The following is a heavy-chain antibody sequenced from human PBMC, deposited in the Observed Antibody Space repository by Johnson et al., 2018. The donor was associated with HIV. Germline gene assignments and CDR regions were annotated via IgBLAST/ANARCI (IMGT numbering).Heavy chain of an antibody. V-gene: IGHV3-30*04. CDR2: ISYDGSNK. CDR1: GFTFSSYA. CDR3: AKGIGPEGSGASDAFDI. Sequence: QVQLVESGGGMVQPGRSLRLSCAASGFTFSSYAMHWVRQAPGKGLEWVAVISYDGSNKYYADSVKGRFPISRDNSKNTLYLQMNSLRVEDTAVDDCAKGIGPEGSGASDAFDIWGQGTMVTVSS. D-gene: IGHD3-10*01. J-gene: IGHJ3*02.